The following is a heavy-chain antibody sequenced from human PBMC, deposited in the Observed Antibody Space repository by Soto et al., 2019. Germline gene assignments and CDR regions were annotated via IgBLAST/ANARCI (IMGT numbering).Heavy chain of an antibody. CDR2: TSGSGDNT. CDR3: AKHLGDFNSGAFRWLDL. J-gene: IGHJ5*01. Sequence: EVQLLESGGGLVQPGGSLRLSCAASGFSFTSYSMSWVRHAPGKGLEWVSVTSGSGDNTHYTDSVKGRFSISRDNSKNTLYLQMSSLRAEDTALYYCAKHLGDFNSGAFRWLDLWGQGTLVTVSS. V-gene: IGHV3-23*01. CDR1: GFSFTSYS. D-gene: IGHD2-8*02.